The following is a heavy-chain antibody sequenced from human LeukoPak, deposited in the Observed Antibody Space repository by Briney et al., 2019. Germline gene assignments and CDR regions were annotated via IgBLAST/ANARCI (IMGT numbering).Heavy chain of an antibody. J-gene: IGHJ6*02. D-gene: IGHD3-3*01. Sequence: GGSLRLSCAASGFTFSVYGMHWVRQAPGKGLEWLALIWYDGSDKYYTDSVKGRFTISRDNSKNTLYLQMNSLRAEDTAVYYCARDLSDFLEYPGYYYGMDVWGQGTTVAVSS. CDR1: GFTFSVYG. V-gene: IGHV3-30*02. CDR2: IWYDGSDK. CDR3: ARDLSDFLEYPGYYYGMDV.